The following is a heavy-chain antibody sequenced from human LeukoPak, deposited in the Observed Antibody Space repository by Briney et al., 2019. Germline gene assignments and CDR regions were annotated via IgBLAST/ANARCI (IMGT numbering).Heavy chain of an antibody. V-gene: IGHV3-7*01. CDR2: IKPDGSEK. CDR1: GFTLSSYW. CDR3: ARFKNYGD. D-gene: IGHD3-10*01. J-gene: IGHJ4*02. Sequence: GGSLRLSCAASGFTLSSYWMSWVRQAPGKGLEWVATIKPDGSEKYYVDSVKGRFTISRDNAKNSLYLQMNSLRAKDTAVYYCARFKNYGDWGQGTLVTVSS.